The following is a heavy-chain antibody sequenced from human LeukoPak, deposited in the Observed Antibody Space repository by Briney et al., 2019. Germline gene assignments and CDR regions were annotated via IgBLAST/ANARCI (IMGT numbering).Heavy chain of an antibody. CDR3: AKVYSSSSRDSFDV. V-gene: IGHV4-34*01. CDR2: INHSGSI. D-gene: IGHD6-6*01. CDR1: GASFSGYY. Sequence: SETLSLTCAVYGASFSGYYWSWIRQTPGKGLEWIGEINHSGSISYNPSLKSRITIPVDTCKSQFSLELRSVNAADTAVYYCAKVYSSSSRDSFDVWGQGTMVTVSS. J-gene: IGHJ3*01.